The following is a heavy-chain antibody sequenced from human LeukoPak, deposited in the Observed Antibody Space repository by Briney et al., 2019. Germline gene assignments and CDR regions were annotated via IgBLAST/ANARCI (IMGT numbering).Heavy chain of an antibody. V-gene: IGHV4-38-2*01. J-gene: IGHJ4*02. Sequence: SETLSLTCAVSGYSISSGYYWGWIRPPPGKGLEWIGSIYRSGSTYYNPSLKSRVTISVDTSKNQFSLKLSSVTAADTAVYYCARVRRYCSSTSCYAIDYWGQGTLVTVSS. CDR3: ARVRRYCSSTSCYAIDY. CDR1: GYSISSGYY. CDR2: IYRSGST. D-gene: IGHD2-2*01.